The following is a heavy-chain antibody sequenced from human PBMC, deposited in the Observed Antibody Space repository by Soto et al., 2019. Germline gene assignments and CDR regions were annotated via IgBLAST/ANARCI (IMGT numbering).Heavy chain of an antibody. Sequence: PSETLSLTCAVSGGSISSGGYSWSWIRQPPGKGLEWIGYIYHSGSTYYNPSLKSRVTISVDRSKNQFSLKLSSVTAADTAVYYCAGAGRRVTIFGVAFSAFDISGQGTMVTVSS. CDR1: GGSISSGGYS. J-gene: IGHJ3*02. D-gene: IGHD3-3*01. CDR2: IYHSGST. CDR3: AGAGRRVTIFGVAFSAFDI. V-gene: IGHV4-30-2*01.